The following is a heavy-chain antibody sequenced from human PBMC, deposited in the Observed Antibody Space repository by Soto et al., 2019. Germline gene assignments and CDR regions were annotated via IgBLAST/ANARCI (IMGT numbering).Heavy chain of an antibody. CDR3: ASGVATIGP. Sequence: QVQLQESGPRLVKPSETLSLTCTVSGDSISSYYWSWIRQPPGKGLEWIGYIYYSGSTNYNPSPNSRVTISVDTPKNQYSLKLTSVTAADTAVYYCASGVATIGPWGQGTLVTVSS. J-gene: IGHJ5*02. D-gene: IGHD5-12*01. CDR2: IYYSGST. V-gene: IGHV4-59*12. CDR1: GDSISSYY.